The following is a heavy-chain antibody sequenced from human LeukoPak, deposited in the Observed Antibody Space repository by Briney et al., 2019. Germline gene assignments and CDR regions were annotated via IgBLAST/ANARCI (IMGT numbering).Heavy chain of an antibody. D-gene: IGHD3-10*01. Sequence: ASVKVSCKASGYTFTSYDINWVRQATGHGLEWMGWMNPNSGNTGYAQKFQGRVTMTRNTTISTAYMELSSLRSEDTAVYYCARGRVHELLYLCYWGQGTLVTVSS. V-gene: IGHV1-8*01. CDR2: MNPNSGNT. CDR3: ARGRVHELLYLCY. CDR1: GYTFTSYD. J-gene: IGHJ4*02.